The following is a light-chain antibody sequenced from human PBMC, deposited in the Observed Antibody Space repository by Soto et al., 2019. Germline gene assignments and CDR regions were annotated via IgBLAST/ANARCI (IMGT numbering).Light chain of an antibody. Sequence: EIVMTQSPATLSVSPGERATLSRRASQSVSSNLAWYQQKPGQAPRLLIYDASTRATGIPARFSGSGSGTEFTLTISSLQSEDFAVYYCQQYNNWPPYTFGQGTKLEIK. V-gene: IGKV3-15*01. CDR3: QQYNNWPPYT. CDR1: QSVSSN. J-gene: IGKJ2*01. CDR2: DAS.